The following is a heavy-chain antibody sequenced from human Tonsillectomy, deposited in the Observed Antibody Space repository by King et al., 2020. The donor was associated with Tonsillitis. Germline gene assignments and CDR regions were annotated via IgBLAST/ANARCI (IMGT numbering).Heavy chain of an antibody. CDR2: LNPSGGST. D-gene: IGHD6-13*01. CDR3: ARDRSPPGYTGSATLGY. J-gene: IGHJ4*02. V-gene: IGHV1-46*01. Sequence: QLVQSGAEVKKPGASVKVSCKASGYTFTSYYLHWVRQAPGQGLEWMGILNPSGGSTMYAQKFQGRVTVTRDTSTSTVYMEMSSLSSEDTAVYYCARDRSPPGYTGSATLGYWGQGTLVTVSS. CDR1: GYTFTSYY.